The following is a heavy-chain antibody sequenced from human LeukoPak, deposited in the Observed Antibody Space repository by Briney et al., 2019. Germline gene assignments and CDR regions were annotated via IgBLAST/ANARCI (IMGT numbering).Heavy chain of an antibody. J-gene: IGHJ5*02. CDR1: GFTFSSYA. CDR2: ISGSGDST. D-gene: IGHD6-19*01. CDR3: ARHKPYSSGWLSGDWFDP. V-gene: IGHV3-23*01. Sequence: PGGSLRLSCAASGFTFSSYAMSWVRQAPGKGLEWVSTISGSGDSTYYEDSVKGRFTISRDNSMNTLYLQMNSLRAEDTAVYYCARHKPYSSGWLSGDWFDPWGQGTLVTVSS.